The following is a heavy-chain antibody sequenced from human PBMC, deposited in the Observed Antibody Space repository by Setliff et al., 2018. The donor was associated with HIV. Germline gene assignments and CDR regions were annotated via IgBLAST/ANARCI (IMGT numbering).Heavy chain of an antibody. J-gene: IGHJ5*02. Sequence: PSETLSLTCTVSGGSISSHYWSWIRQPPGKGLEWIGYIYYSGSTNYNPSPKSRVTISVHTSKNQFSLKLSSVTAADTAVYYCARTDCSSSSCMVNWLDPWGQGTQVTVSS. CDR3: ARTDCSSSSCMVNWLDP. CDR1: GGSISSHY. V-gene: IGHV4-59*11. CDR2: IYYSGST. D-gene: IGHD2-2*01.